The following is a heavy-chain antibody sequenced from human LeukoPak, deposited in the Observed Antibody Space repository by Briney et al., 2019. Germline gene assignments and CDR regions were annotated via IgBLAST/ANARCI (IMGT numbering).Heavy chain of an antibody. V-gene: IGHV3-7*01. D-gene: IGHD2-21*01. CDR3: ARVVVDLLYFDY. Sequence: GGSLRLSCEASGFTFTTYSMTWVRQAPGKWLEWVANIKQDGSEKYYVDSVKGRFTISRDNAKNSLYLQMNSLRAEDTAVYYCARVVVDLLYFDYWGQGTLVTVSS. CDR2: IKQDGSEK. J-gene: IGHJ4*02. CDR1: GFTFTTYS.